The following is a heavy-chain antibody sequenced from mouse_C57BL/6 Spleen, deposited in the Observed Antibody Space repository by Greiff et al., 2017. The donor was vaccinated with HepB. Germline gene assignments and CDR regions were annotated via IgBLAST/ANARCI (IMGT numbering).Heavy chain of an antibody. V-gene: IGHV1-55*01. CDR2: IYPGSGST. CDR3: AKISRIRYVDY. CDR1: GYTFTSYW. J-gene: IGHJ2*01. Sequence: QVHVKQPGAELVKPGASVKMSCKASGYTFTSYWITWVKQRPGQGLEWIGDIYPGSGSTNYNEKFKSKATLTVDTSSSTAYMQLSSLTSEDSAVYYCAKISRIRYVDYWGQGTTLTVSS.